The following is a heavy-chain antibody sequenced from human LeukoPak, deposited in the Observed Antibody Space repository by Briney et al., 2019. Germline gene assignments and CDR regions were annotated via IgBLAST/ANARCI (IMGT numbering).Heavy chain of an antibody. Sequence: PSETLSLTCTVSGGSISSYYWGWIRQPPGKGLEYIGYIYNGGAPNYNPSLKSRVTISGDTSKNQFSLRLTSVTAADTAVYYCARGPPGRDYYDSSGYYGVSYHYYMDVWGKGTTVTVSS. D-gene: IGHD3-22*01. J-gene: IGHJ6*03. CDR2: IYNGGAP. CDR3: ARGPPGRDYYDSSGYYGVSYHYYMDV. CDR1: GGSISSYY. V-gene: IGHV4-59*01.